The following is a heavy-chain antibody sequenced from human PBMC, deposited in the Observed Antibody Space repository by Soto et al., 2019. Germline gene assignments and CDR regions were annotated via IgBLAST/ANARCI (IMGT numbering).Heavy chain of an antibody. V-gene: IGHV4-39*02. Sequence: QLQLQESGPGLVKPSETLSLTCTVSGGSVSGRSDYWGWIRQPPGKGLEWIGSIYYSGTTYYNPSLKSRVTISIDSSKNQFALKLSSVTGADAAVYYCARDPSGVVVGNCDYWGQGALVTVSS. J-gene: IGHJ4*02. CDR3: ARDPSGVVVGNCDY. CDR2: IYYSGTT. CDR1: GGSVSGRSDY. D-gene: IGHD2-15*01.